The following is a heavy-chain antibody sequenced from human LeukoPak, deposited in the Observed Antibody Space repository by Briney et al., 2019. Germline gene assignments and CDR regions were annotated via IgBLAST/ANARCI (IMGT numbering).Heavy chain of an antibody. Sequence: GGSLRLSCAASGFTFNTNAMSWVRQAPGKGLEWVSAISGHTGGTYYADSVKGRLTISRDNSKSTLYMQMDSLRAEDTAVYYCAKCGNSGCHLIDYWGQGTLVTVSS. CDR2: ISGHTGGT. J-gene: IGHJ4*02. V-gene: IGHV3-23*01. CDR3: AKCGNSGCHLIDY. D-gene: IGHD5-12*01. CDR1: GFTFNTNA.